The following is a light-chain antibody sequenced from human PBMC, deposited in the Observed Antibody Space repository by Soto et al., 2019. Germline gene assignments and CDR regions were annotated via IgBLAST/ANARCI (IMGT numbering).Light chain of an antibody. V-gene: IGKV3-15*01. CDR1: QTISAN. J-gene: IGKJ4*01. CDR2: GAS. CDR3: QQYNNWPPLT. Sequence: IVMTQSPATLSVSPGERATLSCRASQTISANLAWYQQRPCQAPRLLIYGASTRATGIPARFSGSGSGTEFTLTISSLHSEDFAVYYCQQYNNWPPLTFGGGTKVEIK.